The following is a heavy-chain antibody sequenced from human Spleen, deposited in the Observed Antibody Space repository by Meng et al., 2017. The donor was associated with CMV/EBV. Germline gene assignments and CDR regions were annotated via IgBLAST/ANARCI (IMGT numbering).Heavy chain of an antibody. CDR3: ARGLRADPWDGMDV. J-gene: IGHJ6*02. CDR2: IKKDGSEK. Sequence: GGSLRLSCAASGFTFSSHWMSWVRQAPGRGLEWLANIKKDGSEKYSVASVRGRFTISRDNAKNSLFLQMNSLRVEDTAVYYCARGLRADPWDGMDVWGQGTTVTVSS. V-gene: IGHV3-7*01. D-gene: IGHD3-16*01. CDR1: GFTFSSHW.